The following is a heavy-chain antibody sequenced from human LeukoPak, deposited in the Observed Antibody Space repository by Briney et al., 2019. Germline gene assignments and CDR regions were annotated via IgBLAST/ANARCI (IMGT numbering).Heavy chain of an antibody. CDR2: IWYDGSNK. V-gene: IGHV3-33*01. CDR3: ARDGDITPTDV. Sequence: PGGSLRLSCAASGFTFSSFGMHWVRQARDKGLEWVAVIWYDGSNKYYADSVKGRFTISRDNSKNTLYLQMNSLRAEDTAVYYCARDGDITPTDVWGQGTTVTVSS. CDR1: GFTFSSFG. D-gene: IGHD2-15*01. J-gene: IGHJ6*02.